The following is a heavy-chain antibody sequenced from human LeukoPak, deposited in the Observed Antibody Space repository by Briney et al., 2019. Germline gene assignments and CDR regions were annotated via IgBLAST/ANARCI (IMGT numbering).Heavy chain of an antibody. J-gene: IGHJ4*02. CDR1: GGPINFY. D-gene: IGHD2-2*01. CDR2: VHQNGSA. Sequence: SETLSLTCSVSGGPINFYWSWIRQSPGKGLEWIGCVHQNGSASYKSSLQRRVTMSVDTSKRQVSLMLNSVTAADTAVYYCARLRYCSSTSCYAGMRGYFDYWGQGTLVTVSS. CDR3: ARLRYCSSTSCYAGMRGYFDY. V-gene: IGHV4-59*01.